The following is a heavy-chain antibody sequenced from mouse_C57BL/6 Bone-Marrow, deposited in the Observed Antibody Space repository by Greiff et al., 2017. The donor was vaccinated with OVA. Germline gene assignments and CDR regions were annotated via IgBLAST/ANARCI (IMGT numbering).Heavy chain of an antibody. J-gene: IGHJ2*01. CDR1: GYTLPDYN. Sequence: EVKLQESGPELVKPGASVKIPCKASGYTLPDYNMDWVKQSHGKSLEWIGDINPNHGGTIYNQKFKGKATLTVDKSSSTAYMELRSLTSEDTAVYYCARLGSKVDYWGQGTTLTVSS. D-gene: IGHD2-5*01. CDR3: ARLGSKVDY. V-gene: IGHV1-18*01. CDR2: INPNHGGT.